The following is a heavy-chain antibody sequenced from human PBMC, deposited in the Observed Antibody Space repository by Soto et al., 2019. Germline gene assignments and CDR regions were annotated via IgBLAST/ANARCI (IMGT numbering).Heavy chain of an antibody. D-gene: IGHD1-26*01. Sequence: QVQLEQSGTEVKKVGASVKVSCKTSGYTFSAFYVHWARLAPGRGFEWLGWINPSNEITTFSQSFQGRVTMTRDTSTNTVNMELNSLTFDDTAVYYCMRGGWGDSPIDYWGQGTQVIVSS. V-gene: IGHV1-2*02. CDR3: MRGGWGDSPIDY. CDR1: GYTFSAFY. CDR2: INPSNEIT. J-gene: IGHJ4*02.